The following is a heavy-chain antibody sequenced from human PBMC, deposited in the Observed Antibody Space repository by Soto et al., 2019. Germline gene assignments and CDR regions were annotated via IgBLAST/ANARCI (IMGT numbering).Heavy chain of an antibody. Sequence: GGSLRLSCAASGFTFSSYWMHWVRQAPGKGLVWVSRINSDGSSTSYADSVKGRFTISRDNAKNTLYLQVNSLRAEDTAVCYCARLQGYYDSSGYWVDAFDIWGQGTMVTVSS. J-gene: IGHJ3*02. CDR3: ARLQGYYDSSGYWVDAFDI. CDR1: GFTFSSYW. D-gene: IGHD3-22*01. V-gene: IGHV3-74*01. CDR2: INSDGSST.